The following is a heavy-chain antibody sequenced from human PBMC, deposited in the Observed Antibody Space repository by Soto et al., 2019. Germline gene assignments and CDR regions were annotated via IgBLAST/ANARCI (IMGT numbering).Heavy chain of an antibody. V-gene: IGHV4-30-4*01. J-gene: IGHJ4*02. D-gene: IGHD1-26*01. Sequence: SETLSLTCTVSGGSISSGENFWNWIRQSPGKGLEWIGYIHHSGSTYYNPSLKSRLTISVDTSKNQISLKLNSVTAADTAVYYCARDTGTYPYYFDYWGQGTRVTVSS. CDR1: GGSISSGENF. CDR2: IHHSGST. CDR3: ARDTGTYPYYFDY.